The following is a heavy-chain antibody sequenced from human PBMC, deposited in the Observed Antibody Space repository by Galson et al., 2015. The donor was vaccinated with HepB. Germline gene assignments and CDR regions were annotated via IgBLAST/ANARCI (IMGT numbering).Heavy chain of an antibody. CDR2: IYSGGST. J-gene: IGHJ4*02. V-gene: IGHV3-66*01. CDR3: ARDLAAYYYGSGDY. D-gene: IGHD3-10*01. CDR1: GFTVSNTY. Sequence: SLRLSCAASGFTVSNTYMSWVRQAPGKGLEWVSLIYSGGSTYYADSVRGRFTISRDNSKNALYLQMNSLRAEDTAVYYCARDLAAYYYGSGDYWGQGTLVTVSS.